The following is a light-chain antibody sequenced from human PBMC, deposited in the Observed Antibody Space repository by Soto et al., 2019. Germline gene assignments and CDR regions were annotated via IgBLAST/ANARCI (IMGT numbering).Light chain of an antibody. J-gene: IGLJ3*02. CDR2: EVN. V-gene: IGLV2-8*01. CDR3: TSYTGSNVL. Sequence: QSVLTQPPSASGSPGQSVTISCTGTSSDVGGYKYVSWYQQHPGKTPRLMIYEVNKRPSGVPDRFSGSKSDNTASLTVSGLQAEDEADYYCTSYTGSNVLFGGGTKLTVL. CDR1: SSDVGGYKY.